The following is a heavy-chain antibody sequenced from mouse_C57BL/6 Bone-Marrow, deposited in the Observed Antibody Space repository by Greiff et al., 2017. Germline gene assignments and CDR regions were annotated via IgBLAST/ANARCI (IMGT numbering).Heavy chain of an antibody. Sequence: QVPLQQPGAELVKPGASVKMSCKASGYTFTSYWITWVKQRPGQGLEWIGDIYPGSGSTNYNEKFKSKSTLTVDTSSSTAYMQLSSLTSEDSSVYYFASYPGWFAYWVQGTLVTVSA. CDR3: ASYPGWFAY. CDR1: GYTFTSYW. V-gene: IGHV1-55*01. J-gene: IGHJ3*01. CDR2: IYPGSGST.